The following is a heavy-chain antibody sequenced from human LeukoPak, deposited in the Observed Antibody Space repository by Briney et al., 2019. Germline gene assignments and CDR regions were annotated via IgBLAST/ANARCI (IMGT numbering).Heavy chain of an antibody. CDR3: AKDYYGSGSYPDY. CDR2: ISGSGGST. Sequence: QPGGSLRLSCAASGFTFSSYAMSWVRQAPGKGLEWVSAISGSGGSTYYADPVKGRFTISRDNSKNTLYLQMNSLRAEDTAVYYCAKDYYGSGSYPDYWGQGTLVTVSS. V-gene: IGHV3-23*01. CDR1: GFTFSSYA. D-gene: IGHD3-10*01. J-gene: IGHJ4*02.